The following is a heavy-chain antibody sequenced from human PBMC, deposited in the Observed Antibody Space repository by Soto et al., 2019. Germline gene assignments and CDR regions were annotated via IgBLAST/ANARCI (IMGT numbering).Heavy chain of an antibody. CDR2: VYSSGST. CDR3: ARRAVVAVTGSLDNWLDP. Sequence: SETLSLTCTVSGDSITSYNWNWLRQPPGKALEWIGYVYSSGSTNYNPSLKSRVTISVDTSRNQFSLKVNSVTAADTAMYYCARRAVVAVTGSLDNWLDPWGQGVLVTVSS. V-gene: IGHV4-59*01. D-gene: IGHD2-21*01. J-gene: IGHJ5*02. CDR1: GDSITSYN.